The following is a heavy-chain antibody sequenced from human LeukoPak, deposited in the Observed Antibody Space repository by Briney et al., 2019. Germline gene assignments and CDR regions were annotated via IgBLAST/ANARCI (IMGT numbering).Heavy chain of an antibody. CDR1: GFTFSSSW. V-gene: IGHV3-7*05. CDR3: ARVSCAGGSCYSDY. CDR2: IKQDGTEK. J-gene: IGHJ4*02. Sequence: PGGSLRLSCAASGFTFSSSWMNWVRQAPGKGLEWVANIKQDGTEKYYVDSVKGRFTISRDSAKNSLYLQMNSLRAEDTAVYYCARVSCAGGSCYSDYWGQGTLLTVFS. D-gene: IGHD2-15*01.